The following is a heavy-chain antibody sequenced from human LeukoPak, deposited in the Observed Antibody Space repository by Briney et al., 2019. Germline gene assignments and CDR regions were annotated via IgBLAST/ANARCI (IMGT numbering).Heavy chain of an antibody. Sequence: SVKVSCKASGGTFGSYAISWVRQAPGQGLEWMGGIIPIFGTANYAQKFQGRVTITADESTSTAYMELSSLRSEDTAVYYCARDNPGIAVAGTKGNWFDPWGQGTLVTVSS. D-gene: IGHD6-19*01. CDR2: IIPIFGTA. V-gene: IGHV1-69*13. CDR1: GGTFGSYA. J-gene: IGHJ5*02. CDR3: ARDNPGIAVAGTKGNWFDP.